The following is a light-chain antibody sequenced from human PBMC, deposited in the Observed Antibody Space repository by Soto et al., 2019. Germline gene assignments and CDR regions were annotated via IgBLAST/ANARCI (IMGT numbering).Light chain of an antibody. V-gene: IGKV1-33*01. CDR3: QQDDNLPPT. CDR2: DAS. Sequence: DIQMTQSPSSLSASVGDRVTITCQASQGISNYLNWYQQKPGKAPKLLIYDASNLETGVPSRFSGSGSGTDFTFTISSLQPEDIATYYCQQDDNLPPTFGQGTEVEIK. CDR1: QGISNY. J-gene: IGKJ1*01.